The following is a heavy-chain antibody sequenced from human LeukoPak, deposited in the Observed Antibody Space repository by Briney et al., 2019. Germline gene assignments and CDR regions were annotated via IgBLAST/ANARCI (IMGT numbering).Heavy chain of an antibody. D-gene: IGHD6-19*01. Sequence: PGGSLRLSCAASGFTFGTYAMNWVRQAPGKGLEWVSYISSSSSTIYFPDSVKGRFTISRDNAKNSLYLQMNGLRDEDTAVYYCARDAGSGYFDYRGQGTLVTVSS. CDR2: ISSSSSTI. CDR3: ARDAGSGYFDY. V-gene: IGHV3-48*02. J-gene: IGHJ4*02. CDR1: GFTFGTYA.